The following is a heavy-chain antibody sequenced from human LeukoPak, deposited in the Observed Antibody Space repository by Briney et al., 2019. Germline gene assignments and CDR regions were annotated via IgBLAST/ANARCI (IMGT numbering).Heavy chain of an antibody. Sequence: GASVKVSCKASGYTFTDYYMHWVRQAPGQGLEWMGRINPNSGGTNSAQKFQGRVTMTRDTSITTAYMELSRLRSADTAVYFCARDVGVVWGGRCYGGSLRGGEFDYWGQGTLVTVSS. V-gene: IGHV1-2*06. J-gene: IGHJ4*02. D-gene: IGHD4-23*01. CDR2: INPNSGGT. CDR1: GYTFTDYY. CDR3: ARDVGVVWGGRCYGGSLRGGEFDY.